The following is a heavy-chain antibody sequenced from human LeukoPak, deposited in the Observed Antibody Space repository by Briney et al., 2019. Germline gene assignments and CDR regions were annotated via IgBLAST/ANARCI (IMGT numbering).Heavy chain of an antibody. J-gene: IGHJ4*02. V-gene: IGHV5-51*01. CDR2: IYPGDSDT. CDR3: ARVAEGYYGSGSYLDY. CDR1: GYSFTSYW. D-gene: IGHD3-10*01. Sequence: GESLKISCKGSGYSFTSYWIGWVRQMPGKGLEWMGIIYPGDSDTRYSPSFQGQVTISVDKSTSTAYLQWSSLKASDTAMYYCARVAEGYYGSGSYLDYWGQGTLVTVSS.